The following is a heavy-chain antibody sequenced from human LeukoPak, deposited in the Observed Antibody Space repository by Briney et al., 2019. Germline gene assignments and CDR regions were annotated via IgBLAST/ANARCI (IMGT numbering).Heavy chain of an antibody. V-gene: IGHV4-31*03. CDR3: ATPYCGAISCLDVFDV. J-gene: IGHJ3*01. CDR2: IYYSGST. Sequence: PSQTLSLTCTVSGVSLSSDKYYWTWIRQRPGKGLEWIGHIYYSGSTSFNPSLKSRVSMSMDTSKGQFSLKLTSVTAADTAVYYCATPYCGAISCLDVFDVWGQGTVVTVSS. CDR1: GVSLSSDKYY. D-gene: IGHD2-21*01.